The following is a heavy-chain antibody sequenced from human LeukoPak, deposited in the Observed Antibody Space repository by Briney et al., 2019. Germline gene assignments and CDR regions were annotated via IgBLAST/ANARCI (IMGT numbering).Heavy chain of an antibody. CDR2: INHSGST. J-gene: IGHJ6*03. D-gene: IGHD4/OR15-4a*01. V-gene: IGHV4-34*01. CDR1: GGSFSGYY. CDR3: ARGIPLTYYYCYMDV. Sequence: PAETLSLTCAVYGGSFSGYYWSWIRQPPGKGLEWIGEINHSGSTNYNPSLKSRVTISVDTSKNQFSLKLSSVTAADTAVYYCARGIPLTYYYCYMDVWGKGTTVTISS.